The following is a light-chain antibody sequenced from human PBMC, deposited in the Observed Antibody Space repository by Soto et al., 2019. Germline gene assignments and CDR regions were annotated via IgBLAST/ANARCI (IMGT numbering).Light chain of an antibody. V-gene: IGKV3-15*01. Sequence: EVVMTQSPASLSVSPGERATLSCRASQSVTTNLAWYQQKPGQAPRLLIYGTSNRAAGVPARYSGSRSGTDFTLTISSLQSEDFAAYCCQQYSDWPRTFGGGTKVDI. CDR2: GTS. J-gene: IGKJ4*01. CDR1: QSVTTN. CDR3: QQYSDWPRT.